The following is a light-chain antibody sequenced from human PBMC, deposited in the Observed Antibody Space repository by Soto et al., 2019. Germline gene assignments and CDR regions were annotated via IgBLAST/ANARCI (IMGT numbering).Light chain of an antibody. Sequence: QSVLTQPPSASGTPGQTISISCSGSTSNIGSNYVYWYQQLPGTAPKLLIYSNNERPSGVPDRLSGSKSGTSASLAISGLRSEDEADYYCASWDDSLSGLVFGGGTKVTVL. CDR3: ASWDDSLSGLV. J-gene: IGLJ2*01. V-gene: IGLV1-47*02. CDR1: TSNIGSNY. CDR2: SNN.